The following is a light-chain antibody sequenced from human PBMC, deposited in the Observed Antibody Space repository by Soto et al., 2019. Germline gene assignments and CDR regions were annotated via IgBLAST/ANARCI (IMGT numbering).Light chain of an antibody. J-gene: IGLJ1*01. V-gene: IGLV1-40*01. Sequence: QSVLTQPPSVSGAPGQRVTISCTGSSSNIGAGYDVHWYQQLPGTAPKLLIYGNSNRPSGVPDRFSGSKSGTSASLAITGLQAEDEADYCCQSYDSNLSGLVFGTGTKLTVL. CDR3: QSYDSNLSGLV. CDR2: GNS. CDR1: SSNIGAGYD.